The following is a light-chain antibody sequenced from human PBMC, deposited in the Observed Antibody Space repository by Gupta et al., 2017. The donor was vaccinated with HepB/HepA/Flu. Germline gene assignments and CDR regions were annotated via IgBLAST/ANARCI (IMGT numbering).Light chain of an antibody. CDR2: AAS. V-gene: IGKV1-6*01. CDR1: RSIRND. CDR3: RHDDFYPRT. J-gene: IGKJ1*01. Sequence: AVQMTQSPPSLSASVGDRVTITCRASRSIRNDLAWYQQKPGKAPKLLIFAASSLQSGVTSRFSGSGSGTDFTLTISGLQPEDFATYYCRHDDFYPRTFGQGTKVDFK.